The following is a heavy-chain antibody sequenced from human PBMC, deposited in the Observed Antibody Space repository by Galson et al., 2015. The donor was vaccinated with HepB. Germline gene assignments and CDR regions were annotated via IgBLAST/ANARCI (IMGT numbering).Heavy chain of an antibody. V-gene: IGHV3-53*01. J-gene: IGHJ3*02. Sequence: SLRLSCAASGFTVSDSYMVWVRQAPGKGLEWVSLIHSGGRTDNADSVKGRFTISRDKSKNTLFLQMNSLRAEDTAVYYCARSITIFGVFIAAFDIWGQGTMVTVSS. CDR1: GFTVSDSY. CDR3: ARSITIFGVFIAAFDI. CDR2: IHSGGRT. D-gene: IGHD3-3*01.